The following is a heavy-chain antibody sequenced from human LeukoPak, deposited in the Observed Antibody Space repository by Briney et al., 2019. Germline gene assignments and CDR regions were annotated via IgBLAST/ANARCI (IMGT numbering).Heavy chain of an antibody. Sequence: PGGSLRLSCAASGFTFRSYDMHWVRQATGKGLEWVSGIGTAGEIYYPGSVKGHFTISRENAKNSLYLQMNSLRAGDTAVYYCARAAYSSTWYSRYFDLWGRGTLVTVSS. D-gene: IGHD6-13*01. CDR1: GFTFRSYD. CDR3: ARAAYSSTWYSRYFDL. V-gene: IGHV3-13*01. J-gene: IGHJ2*01. CDR2: IGTAGEI.